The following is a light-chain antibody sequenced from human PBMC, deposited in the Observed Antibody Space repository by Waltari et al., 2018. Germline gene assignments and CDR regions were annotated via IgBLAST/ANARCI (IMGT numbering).Light chain of an antibody. V-gene: IGKV4-1*01. CDR1: QTILYNSKNKNC. J-gene: IGKJ2*01. CDR2: WTS. Sequence: DIVMTQSPVSLAVSLGERATINCKSSQTILYNSKNKNCLTWYQQKPGQPPKLLIFWTSTRESGVPDRFSGSGSGTNFTLTISGLQAEDLAVYYCQQYYTIPHTFGQGTKLEI. CDR3: QQYYTIPHT.